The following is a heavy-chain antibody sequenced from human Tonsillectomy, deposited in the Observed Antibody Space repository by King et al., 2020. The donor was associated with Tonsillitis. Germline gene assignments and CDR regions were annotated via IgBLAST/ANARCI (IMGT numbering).Heavy chain of an antibody. J-gene: IGHJ6*03. CDR1: GGSLSVYY. V-gene: IGHV4-34*01. CDR2: INHMGRT. Sequence: VQLQQWGAGLLKPSETLSLSCAVYGGSLSVYYWSWIRQPPGKGLEWIGEINHMGRTTYNPSLKSRVTISVDTSRNQFSLKLSSVTAADTAVYYCARMPRYSGYDKDNYYYYYYMDVWGNGTTVTVSS. CDR3: ARMPRYSGYDKDNYYYYYYMDV. D-gene: IGHD5-12*01.